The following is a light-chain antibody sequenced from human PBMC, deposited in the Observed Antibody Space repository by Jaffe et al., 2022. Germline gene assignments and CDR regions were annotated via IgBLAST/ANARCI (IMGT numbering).Light chain of an antibody. CDR3: QQRSNWWT. V-gene: IGKV3-11*01. Sequence: EIVLTQSPATLSLSPGERATLSCRASQSVGSSLAWYQQKPGQAPRLLIYDASNRATGIPARFSGSGSGTDFTLTISSLEPEDFAVYYCQQRSNWWTFGQGTKVE. J-gene: IGKJ1*01. CDR1: QSVGSS. CDR2: DAS.